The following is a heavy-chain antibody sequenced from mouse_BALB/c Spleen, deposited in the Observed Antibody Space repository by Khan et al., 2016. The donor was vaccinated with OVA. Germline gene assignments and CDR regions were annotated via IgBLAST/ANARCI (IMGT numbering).Heavy chain of an antibody. CDR3: ARKDYYDYDPFPY. V-gene: IGHV3-2*02. CDR1: GYSITSEYA. D-gene: IGHD2-4*01. CDR2: INYRGNT. Sequence: EVKLEASGPGLVKPSQSLSLTCTVTGYSITSEYAWNWIRQFPGNKLEWMGYINYRGNTRFNPSLKSRTSITRDTSKNQFFLPLNSVTTEDTATYYCARKDYYDYDPFPYWGQGTLVTVSA. J-gene: IGHJ3*01.